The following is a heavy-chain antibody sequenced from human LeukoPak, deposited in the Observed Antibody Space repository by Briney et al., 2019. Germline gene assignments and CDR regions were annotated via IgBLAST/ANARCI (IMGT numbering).Heavy chain of an antibody. CDR2: IYTSGST. CDR3: AREGDCSSTSCPYYYYYMDV. V-gene: IGHV4-4*07. CDR1: GGSISSYY. Sequence: SETLSLTCTVSGGSISSYYWSWIRQPAGKGLEWIGRIYTSGSTNYNPSLKSRVTMSVDTSKNQFSLKLSSVTAADTAVYYCAREGDCSSTSCPYYYYYMDVWGKGTTVTVSS. J-gene: IGHJ6*03. D-gene: IGHD2-2*01.